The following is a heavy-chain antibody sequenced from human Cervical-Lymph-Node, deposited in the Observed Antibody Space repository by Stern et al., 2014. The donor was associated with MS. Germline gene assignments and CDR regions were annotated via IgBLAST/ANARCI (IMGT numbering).Heavy chain of an antibody. V-gene: IGHV3-30-3*01. J-gene: IGHJ4*01. CDR3: ARGDTISPLYYFDF. CDR2: ISYHETII. Sequence: QVQLVQSGGGVVQPGKSLRLSCAASGFTFSSYSMHWVRQAPGKGLEWVAVISYHETIIYYTDSVEGRFTISRDNFMNTLYLQMDSLRAEDTAVYYCARGDTISPLYYFDFWGRGTLVTVSS. D-gene: IGHD5-24*01. CDR1: GFTFSSYS.